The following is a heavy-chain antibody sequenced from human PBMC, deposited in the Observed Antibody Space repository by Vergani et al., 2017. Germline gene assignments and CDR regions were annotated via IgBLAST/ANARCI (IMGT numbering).Heavy chain of an antibody. Sequence: EVQLVESGGGLVKPGGSLRLSCAASGFTFSSYSMNWVRQAPGKGLEWVSSISSSSSYIYYADSVKGRFTISRDNAKNSRYLQMNSLRAEDTAVDYCARALDYGCNPHLVYYYYYGMDVWGQGTTVTVSS. J-gene: IGHJ6*02. V-gene: IGHV3-21*01. D-gene: IGHD4-23*01. CDR2: ISSSSSYI. CDR3: ARALDYGCNPHLVYYYYYGMDV. CDR1: GFTFSSYS.